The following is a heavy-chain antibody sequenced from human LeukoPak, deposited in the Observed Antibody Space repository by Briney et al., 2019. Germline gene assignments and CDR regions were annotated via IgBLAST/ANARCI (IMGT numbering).Heavy chain of an antibody. CDR2: IKSKTDGGTI. Sequence: GGSLRLSCAASGITFKEAWMSWVRQAPGKGLEWVGRIKSKTDGGTIDYAAPVKDRFGISRDDPTNTLYLQMNSLKIEDTAVYYCTTAPGGNRIYWGQGTLITVSS. D-gene: IGHD1-14*01. CDR3: TTAPGGNRIY. CDR1: GITFKEAW. V-gene: IGHV3-15*05. J-gene: IGHJ4*02.